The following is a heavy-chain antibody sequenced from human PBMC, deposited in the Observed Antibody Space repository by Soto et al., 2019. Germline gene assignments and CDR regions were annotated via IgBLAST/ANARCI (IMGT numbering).Heavy chain of an antibody. D-gene: IGHD3-10*01. J-gene: IGHJ6*02. Sequence: ASVKVSCKVSGYTLTELSMHWVRQAPGKGLEWMGGFDPEDGETIYAQKFQGRVTMTEGTSTDTAYMELSSLRSEDTAVYYCATEWGRYYGSGSYSHYYYGMDVWGQGTTVTVSS. V-gene: IGHV1-24*01. CDR1: GYTLTELS. CDR3: ATEWGRYYGSGSYSHYYYGMDV. CDR2: FDPEDGET.